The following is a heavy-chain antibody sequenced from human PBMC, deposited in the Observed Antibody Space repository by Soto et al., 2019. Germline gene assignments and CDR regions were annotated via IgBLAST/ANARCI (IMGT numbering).Heavy chain of an antibody. Sequence: GGSLRLSCAASGFTFSSYAMHWVRQAPGKGLEWVAVISYDGSNKYYADSVKGRFTISRDNSKNTLYLQMNSLRAEDTAVYYCASIQPPTRREYFDYWGQGTLVTVSS. CDR2: ISYDGSNK. V-gene: IGHV3-30-3*01. D-gene: IGHD2-2*01. CDR1: GFTFSSYA. CDR3: ASIQPPTRREYFDY. J-gene: IGHJ4*02.